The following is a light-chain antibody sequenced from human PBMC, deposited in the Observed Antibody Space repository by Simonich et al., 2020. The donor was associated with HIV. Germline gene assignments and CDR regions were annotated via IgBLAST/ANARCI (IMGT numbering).Light chain of an antibody. V-gene: IGLV2-11*01. Sequence: QSALTQPRSVSGSPGQSVTISCTGTSSDVGGYKYVSWYQQHPGKAPKLMIYDVSKRPSGVPDRFSGSKSGNTVSLTISGLQAEDEADYYCCSYAGSYTVFGGGTKLTVL. CDR3: CSYAGSYTV. CDR1: SSDVGGYKY. CDR2: DVS. J-gene: IGLJ3*02.